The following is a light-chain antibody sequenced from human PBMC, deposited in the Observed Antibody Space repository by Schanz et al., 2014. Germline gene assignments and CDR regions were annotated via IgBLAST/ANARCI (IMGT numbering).Light chain of an antibody. V-gene: IGLV2-23*02. Sequence: QSALTQPASVSGSPGQSITISCTGTSSDVGYTYLVSWYQQHPGKAPKLMIYDVNNRPSGVSNRFSGSKSGNTASLTISRLQAEDEADYYCSSYAGTYTFIFGGGTKLTVL. J-gene: IGLJ2*01. CDR2: DVN. CDR1: SSDVGYTYL. CDR3: SSYAGTYTFI.